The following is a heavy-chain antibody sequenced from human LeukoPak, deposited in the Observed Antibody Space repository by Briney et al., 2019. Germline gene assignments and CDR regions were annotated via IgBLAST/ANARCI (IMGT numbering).Heavy chain of an antibody. J-gene: IGHJ4*02. CDR1: GGSISSSSYY. V-gene: IGHV4-39*01. D-gene: IGHD4-17*01. CDR2: IYYSGST. Sequence: SETLSLTRTVSGGSISSSSYYWGWIRQPPGKGLEWIGSIYYSGSTYYNPSLKSRVTISVDTSKNQFSLKLSSVTAADTAVYYCASLYGDYDPWGYWGKGTLVTVSS. CDR3: ASLYGDYDPWGY.